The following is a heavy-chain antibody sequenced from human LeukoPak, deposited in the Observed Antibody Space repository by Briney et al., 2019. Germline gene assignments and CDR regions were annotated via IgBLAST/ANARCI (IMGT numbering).Heavy chain of an antibody. V-gene: IGHV1-24*01. CDR3: ARERTTVVALDYYYGMDV. Sequence: ASVKVSCKVSGYTLTELSMHWVRQAPGKGLEWMGGFDPEDGETIYAQKFQGRLTMTRDTSISTANMELSRLRSDDTAVYYCARERTTVVALDYYYGMDVWGQGTTVTVSS. CDR1: GYTLTELS. CDR2: FDPEDGET. D-gene: IGHD4-23*01. J-gene: IGHJ6*02.